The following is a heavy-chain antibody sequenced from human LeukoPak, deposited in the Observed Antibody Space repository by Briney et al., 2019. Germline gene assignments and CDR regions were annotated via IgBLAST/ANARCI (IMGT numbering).Heavy chain of an antibody. CDR1: GYTFTGYY. D-gene: IGHD6-13*01. CDR3: ARDVRRIAAAGTPSWFDP. J-gene: IGHJ5*02. CDR2: INPNSGGT. V-gene: IGHV1-2*02. Sequence: GASVKVSCKASGYTFTGYYMHWVRQAPGQGLEWMGWINPNSGGTNYAQKFQGRVTMTRDTSISTAYMELSRLRSDDTAVYYCARDVRRIAAAGTPSWFDPWGQGTLVTVSS.